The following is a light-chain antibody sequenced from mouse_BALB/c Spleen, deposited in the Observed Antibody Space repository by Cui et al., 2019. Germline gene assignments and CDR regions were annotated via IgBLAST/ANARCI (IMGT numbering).Light chain of an antibody. CDR3: MQHLEYPFT. J-gene: IGKJ4*01. CDR1: KSLLHSNGYTY. CDR2: GMS. V-gene: IGKV2-137*01. Sequence: MVLPLDASSVLSTPGEPVSSSCRSSKSLLHSNGYTYLYLFLQRPVQSPQLLIYGMSNLASGVPDMFSGSGSGTAFTLRISRVEAEDVGVYYCMQHLEYPFTFGSGTKLEIK.